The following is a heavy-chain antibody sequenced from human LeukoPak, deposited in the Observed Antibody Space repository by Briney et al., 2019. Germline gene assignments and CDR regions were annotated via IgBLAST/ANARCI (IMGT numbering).Heavy chain of an antibody. CDR1: GGSISSGTFY. D-gene: IGHD6-6*01. CDR2: VYYNGIT. Sequence: SGTLSLTCAVSGGSISSGTFYWGWIRQPPGKGPEWIGSVYYNGITYYNPPLKSRVTMSVDTSRTQFSLKLNSVTAADTAVYYCARLETLAARRVDWGQGTPVTASS. CDR3: ARLETLAARRVD. J-gene: IGHJ4*02. V-gene: IGHV4-39*01.